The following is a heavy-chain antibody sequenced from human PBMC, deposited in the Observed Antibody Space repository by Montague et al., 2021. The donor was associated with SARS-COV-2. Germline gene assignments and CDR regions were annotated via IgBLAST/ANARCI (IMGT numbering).Heavy chain of an antibody. CDR1: GGSISSGSYY. Sequence: TLSLTCTVSGGSISSGSYYWSWIRQPAGKGLERIGRIYTSGSTXYNPSLKSRVTISVDTSKNQFSLKLSSVTAADTAVYYCARGVLRYFDWTSPFDYWGQGTLVTVSS. J-gene: IGHJ4*02. V-gene: IGHV4-61*02. CDR2: IYTSGST. CDR3: ARGVLRYFDWTSPFDY. D-gene: IGHD3-9*01.